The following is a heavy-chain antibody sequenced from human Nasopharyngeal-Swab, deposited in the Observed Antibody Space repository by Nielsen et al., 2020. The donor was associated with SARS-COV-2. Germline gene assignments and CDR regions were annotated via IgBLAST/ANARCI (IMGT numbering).Heavy chain of an antibody. D-gene: IGHD3-22*01. Sequence: GGSLRLSCAASGFTFDDYAMHWVRHAPGKGLEWVSGISWNSGSIGYADSVKGRFTISRDNAKNSLYLQMNSLRAEDTALYYCAKDKRVVTYYFDYWGQGTLVTVSS. V-gene: IGHV3-9*01. CDR2: ISWNSGSI. J-gene: IGHJ4*02. CDR1: GFTFDDYA. CDR3: AKDKRVVTYYFDY.